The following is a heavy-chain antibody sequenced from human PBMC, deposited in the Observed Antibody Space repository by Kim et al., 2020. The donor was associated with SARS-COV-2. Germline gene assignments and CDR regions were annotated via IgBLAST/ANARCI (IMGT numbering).Heavy chain of an antibody. D-gene: IGHD3-10*01. V-gene: IGHV3-23*01. CDR1: GFTFSSYA. CDR3: APTGGITRGFDP. Sequence: GGSLRLSCAASGFTFSSYAMSWVRQAPGKGLEWVSAISGSGGSTYYADSVKGRFTISRDNSKNTLYLQMNSLRAEDTAVYYCAPTGGITRGFDPWGQGTLVTVSS. J-gene: IGHJ5*02. CDR2: ISGSGGST.